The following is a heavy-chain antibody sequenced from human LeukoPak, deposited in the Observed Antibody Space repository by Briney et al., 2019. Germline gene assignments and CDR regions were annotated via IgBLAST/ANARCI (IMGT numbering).Heavy chain of an antibody. CDR1: GYTFTCYY. CDR3: AREERQLVSRHI. CDR2: INPNSGGT. Sequence: ASVKVSCKAAGYTFTCYYMHWVRQAPGQGLEWMGWINPNSGGTNYAQKFQGRVTMTRDTSIRTAYMELSRLRADDTAVYYCAREERQLVSRHIWGQGTMVTVSS. D-gene: IGHD6-13*01. V-gene: IGHV1-2*02. J-gene: IGHJ3*02.